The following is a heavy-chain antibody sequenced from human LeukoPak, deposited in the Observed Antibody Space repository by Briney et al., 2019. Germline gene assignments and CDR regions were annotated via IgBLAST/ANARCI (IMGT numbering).Heavy chain of an antibody. CDR2: INHSGTT. Sequence: PSETLSLTCAVYGGSFSDHYWNWIRQPSGKGLEWTGEINHSGTTNYNASLKSRVTISVDTSKNHFSLKLNSMTAADTAVYYCARKASHYSYGLRAIDYWGQGNLVTVSS. CDR3: ARKASHYSYGLRAIDY. D-gene: IGHD5-18*01. V-gene: IGHV4-34*01. CDR1: GGSFSDHY. J-gene: IGHJ4*02.